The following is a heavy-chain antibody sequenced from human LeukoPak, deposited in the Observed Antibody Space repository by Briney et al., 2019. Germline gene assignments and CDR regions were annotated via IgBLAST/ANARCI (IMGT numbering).Heavy chain of an antibody. CDR1: GFTVSSNY. D-gene: IGHD2-21*02. J-gene: IGHJ4*02. CDR3: ARDPSLTYCGCDCHAD. CDR2: IYSGGST. Sequence: GGSLRLSCAASGFTVSSNYMSWVRQAPGKGLEWVSVIYSGGSTYYADSVKGRFTISRDNSKNTLYLQMNSLRAEDTAVYYCARDPSLTYCGCDCHADWGQGTLVTVSS. V-gene: IGHV3-66*01.